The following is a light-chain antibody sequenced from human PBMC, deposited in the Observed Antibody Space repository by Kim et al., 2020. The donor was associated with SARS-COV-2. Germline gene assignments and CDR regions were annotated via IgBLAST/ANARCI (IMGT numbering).Light chain of an antibody. V-gene: IGKV3-15*01. CDR2: DSS. J-gene: IGKJ4*01. CDR1: QSVRSN. Sequence: SVSPGERATLSCRASQSVRSNLAWYQQKPGQAPRLLIYDSSTRATGIPARFSGSGSGTELTLTISSLQSEDFAVYYCQQYNNWVTFGGGTKVDIK. CDR3: QQYNNWVT.